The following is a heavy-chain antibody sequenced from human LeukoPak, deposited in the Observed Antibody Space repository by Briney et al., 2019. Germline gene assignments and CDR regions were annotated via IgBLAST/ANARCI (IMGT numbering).Heavy chain of an antibody. D-gene: IGHD6-6*01. CDR3: ARDPGSSWYFDL. Sequence: SETLSLTCTVSGGSISSGSYYWSWIRQPAGKGLEWIGRIYTSGSTNYNPSLKSRVTISVDTSKNQFSLKLSSVTAADTAVYYCARDPGSSWYFDLWGRGTLVTVSS. CDR1: GGSISSGSYY. CDR2: IYTSGST. V-gene: IGHV4-61*02. J-gene: IGHJ2*01.